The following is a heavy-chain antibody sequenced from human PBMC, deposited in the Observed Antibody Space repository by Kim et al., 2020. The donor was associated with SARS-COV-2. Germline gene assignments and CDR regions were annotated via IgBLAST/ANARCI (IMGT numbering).Heavy chain of an antibody. Sequence: GTANYAQKFQGRVTITADESTSTAYMELSSLRSEDTAVYYCARAPDNFDYWGQGTLVTVSS. D-gene: IGHD2-15*01. V-gene: IGHV1-69*01. J-gene: IGHJ4*02. CDR2: GTA. CDR3: ARAPDNFDY.